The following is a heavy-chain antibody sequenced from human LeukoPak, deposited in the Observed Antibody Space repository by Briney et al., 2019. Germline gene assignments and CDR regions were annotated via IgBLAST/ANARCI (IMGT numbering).Heavy chain of an antibody. CDR1: GGSISSYY. J-gene: IGHJ5*02. CDR2: IYTSGST. Sequence: SETLSLTCTVSGGSISSYYWSWIRQPAGKGLEWIGRIYTSGSTNYNPSLKSRVTISVDTSKNQFSLKLSTVTAADTAVYYCARHKAYGDSYLNWFDPWGQGTLVTVSS. CDR3: ARHKAYGDSYLNWFDP. V-gene: IGHV4-4*07. D-gene: IGHD4-17*01.